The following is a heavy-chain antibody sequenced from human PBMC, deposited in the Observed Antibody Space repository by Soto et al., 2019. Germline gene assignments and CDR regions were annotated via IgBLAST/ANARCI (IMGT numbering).Heavy chain of an antibody. CDR1: GGSISSGGYY. V-gene: IGHV4-31*03. D-gene: IGHD1-26*01. CDR3: AREKGSWQTFAY. J-gene: IGHJ4*02. CDR2: IYYSGST. Sequence: PSETLSLTCTVSGGSISSGGYYWSWIRQHPGKGLEWIGYIYYSGSTYYNPSLKSRVTISVDTSKNQLSVQLSSVPAADTAVYSCAREKGSWQTFAYWGQGTLVTVSS.